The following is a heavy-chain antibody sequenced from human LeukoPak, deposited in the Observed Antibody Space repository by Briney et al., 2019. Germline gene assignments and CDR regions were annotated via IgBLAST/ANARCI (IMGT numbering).Heavy chain of an antibody. CDR2: ISGSGGST. J-gene: IGHJ3*02. D-gene: IGHD3-22*01. Sequence: PGGSLRLSCAASGFTFSSYAINWVRQAPGKGLEWVSAISGSGGSTYCADSVEGRFTISRDNSKNTLYLQMNSLRAEDTALYYCAKASGYYGDAFDIWGQGTMVTVSS. CDR1: GFTFSSYA. V-gene: IGHV3-23*01. CDR3: AKASGYYGDAFDI.